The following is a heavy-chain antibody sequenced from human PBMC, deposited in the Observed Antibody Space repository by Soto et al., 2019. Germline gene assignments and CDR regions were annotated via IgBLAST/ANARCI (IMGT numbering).Heavy chain of an antibody. CDR1: GGTFSSYA. CDR3: ARSSSSWYYYYGMDV. Sequence: ASVKVSCKASGGTFSSYAISWVRQAPGQGLEWMGGIIPIFGTANYAQKFQGRVTITADESTSTAYMELSSLRSEDTAVYYCARSSSSWYYYYGMDVRGQGTTVTVSS. D-gene: IGHD6-13*01. CDR2: IIPIFGTA. V-gene: IGHV1-69*13. J-gene: IGHJ6*02.